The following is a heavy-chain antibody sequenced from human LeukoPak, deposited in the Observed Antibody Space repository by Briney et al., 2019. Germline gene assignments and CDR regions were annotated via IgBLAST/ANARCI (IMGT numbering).Heavy chain of an antibody. CDR1: GFTDSSNY. CDR2: IYSGGSA. D-gene: IGHD4-17*01. J-gene: IGHJ4*02. CDR3: AKERSAVTTGLFDS. Sequence: GGSLRLSRAASGFTDSSNYMSWVRQAPGKGLEWVSVIYSGGSAYYADSVKGRFTISRDNSKNTLYLQINSLRVEDTAIYYCAKERSAVTTGLFDSWGQGTLVTVSS. V-gene: IGHV3-53*01.